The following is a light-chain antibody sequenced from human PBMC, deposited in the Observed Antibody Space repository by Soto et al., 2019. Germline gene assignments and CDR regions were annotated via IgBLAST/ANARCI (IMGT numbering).Light chain of an antibody. J-gene: IGKJ2*01. CDR1: QSVDIK. V-gene: IGKV3-15*01. CDR3: QQYYKWPLYT. Sequence: EIVMTQFPATLSVSPGERVTLSCRASQSVDIKLAWYQQKPGQAPSLLIYEASTRAAGMSARFSGSGSGTEFTLSITRLQYEDSAVYYCQQYYKWPLYTFGQGTKLEIK. CDR2: EAS.